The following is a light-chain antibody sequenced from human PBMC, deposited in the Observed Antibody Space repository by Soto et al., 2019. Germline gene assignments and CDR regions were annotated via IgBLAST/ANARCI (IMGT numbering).Light chain of an antibody. Sequence: EIVMTQSPATLSVSPGDRATLSCRASQSVISYLAWYQHKPGQAPRLLIYGASTRATGIPARFSGSGSGTQFTLTISSLQSEDFAVYYCQHYNKWPPITFGQGTRLEIK. CDR2: GAS. J-gene: IGKJ5*01. CDR3: QHYNKWPPIT. V-gene: IGKV3D-15*01. CDR1: QSVISY.